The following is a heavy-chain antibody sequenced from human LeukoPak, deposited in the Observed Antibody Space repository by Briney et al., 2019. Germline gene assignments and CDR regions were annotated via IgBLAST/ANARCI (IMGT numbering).Heavy chain of an antibody. Sequence: GGSLRLSCAASGFSFDDYVMHWVRQAPGKGLEWVSGISWNGGSVGYADSVKGRFTISRDNAKSSLYLQMNSLRAEDTALYYCAKDVTKGSSSFYGKDVWGQGTTVTVFS. V-gene: IGHV3-9*01. CDR2: ISWNGGSV. CDR3: AKDVTKGSSSFYGKDV. J-gene: IGHJ6*02. CDR1: GFSFDDYV. D-gene: IGHD6-6*01.